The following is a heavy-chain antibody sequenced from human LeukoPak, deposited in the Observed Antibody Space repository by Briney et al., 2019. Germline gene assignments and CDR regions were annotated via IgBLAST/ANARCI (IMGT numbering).Heavy chain of an antibody. CDR2: ISAYNGNT. D-gene: IGHD2-21*02. V-gene: IGHV1-18*01. Sequence: ASVNVSCKASGYTFTSYGISWVRQAPGQGLEWMGWISAYNGNTNYAQKLQGRVTMTTDTSTSTAYMELRSLRSDDTAVYYCAREYCGGDCPYYYYYYIDVWGKGTTVTVSS. CDR1: GYTFTSYG. J-gene: IGHJ6*03. CDR3: AREYCGGDCPYYYYYYIDV.